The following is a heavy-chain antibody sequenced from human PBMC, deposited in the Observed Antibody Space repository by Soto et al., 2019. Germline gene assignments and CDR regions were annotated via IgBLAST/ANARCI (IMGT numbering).Heavy chain of an antibody. CDR1: GYTFSSYH. CDR3: ARALPPVDY. CDR2: ISAYNGNT. V-gene: IGHV1-18*01. J-gene: IGHJ4*02. Sequence: QIQLVQSGAEVKKPGASVKVSCKASGYTFSSYHITWVRQAPGQGLEWMGWISAYNGNTNYAQNPQGRVTMTTDPSTSTAYMELRSLRSDDTAVYYCARALPPVDYWGQGTLVTVSS.